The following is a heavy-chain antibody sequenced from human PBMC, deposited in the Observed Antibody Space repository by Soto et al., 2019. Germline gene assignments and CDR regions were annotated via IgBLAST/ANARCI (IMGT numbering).Heavy chain of an antibody. CDR2: TYYRSKWYN. J-gene: IGHJ6*02. CDR3: ARIHSSSSSDMDV. D-gene: IGHD6-6*01. V-gene: IGHV6-1*01. CDR1: GDSVSSNSAA. Sequence: SQTLSLTCAIPGDSVSSNSAAWNRIRQSPSRGLEWLGRTYYRSKWYNNYAVPVKSRITINPDTSKNQFSLQLNSVTPEDTAVYYCARIHSSSSSDMDVWGQGTTVTVSS.